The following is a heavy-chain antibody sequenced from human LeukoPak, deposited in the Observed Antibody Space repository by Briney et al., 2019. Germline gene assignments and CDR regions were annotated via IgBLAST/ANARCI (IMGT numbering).Heavy chain of an antibody. V-gene: IGHV3-7*01. Sequence: QTGGSLRLSCAASGFPFSDHEMNWVRQAPGKGLEWVANIKQDGSEKYYVDSVKGRFTISRDNAKNSLYLQMNSLRAEDTAVYYCAREGYSFDYGGDYWGQGTLVTVSS. D-gene: IGHD5-18*01. CDR2: IKQDGSEK. CDR1: GFPFSDHE. CDR3: AREGYSFDYGGDY. J-gene: IGHJ4*02.